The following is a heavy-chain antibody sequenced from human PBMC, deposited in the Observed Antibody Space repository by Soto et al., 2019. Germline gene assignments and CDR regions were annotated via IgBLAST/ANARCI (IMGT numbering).Heavy chain of an antibody. CDR2: IYYSGNT. CDR3: ASQAGGYTYGPFDY. D-gene: IGHD5-18*01. J-gene: IGHJ4*02. CDR1: GASISDTTYX. Sequence: PSETLSLTCTVSGASISDTTYXXDWIRQPPGKGLEWIGSIYYSGNTYYNPSLKSRVTISIDTSKNQFSLQLSSVTAADTAVYYCASQAGGYTYGPFDYWGQGTLVTVSS. V-gene: IGHV4-39*01.